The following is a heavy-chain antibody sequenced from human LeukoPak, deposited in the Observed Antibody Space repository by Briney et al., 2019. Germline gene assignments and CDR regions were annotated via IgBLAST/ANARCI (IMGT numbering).Heavy chain of an antibody. Sequence: ASVKVSCKASGYTFTSYGITWVRQAPGQGLEWMGWISAYNGNTNYAQKLQGRVTMTTDTSTSTAYMELRSLRSDDTAVYYCARDNDSRDPPHFDYWGQGTLVTVSS. CDR1: GYTFTSYG. V-gene: IGHV1-18*01. CDR3: ARDNDSRDPPHFDY. CDR2: ISAYNGNT. D-gene: IGHD3-16*01. J-gene: IGHJ4*02.